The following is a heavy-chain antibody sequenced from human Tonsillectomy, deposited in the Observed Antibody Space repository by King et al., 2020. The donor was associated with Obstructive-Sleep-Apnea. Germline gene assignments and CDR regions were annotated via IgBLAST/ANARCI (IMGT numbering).Heavy chain of an antibody. CDR3: ARTLDIVAVPTAMSAFDI. J-gene: IGHJ3*02. V-gene: IGHV4-39*07. Sequence: QLQESGPGLVKPSETLSLTCTVSGGSISSSSYYWGWIRQPPGKGLEWIGSIYYSGSTYYNPSLKSRVTISVDSSKNQFSLKLISVTAADTAVYYCARTLDIVAVPTAMSAFDIWGQGTMVTVSS. CDR1: GGSISSSSYY. CDR2: IYYSGST. D-gene: IGHD2-2*01.